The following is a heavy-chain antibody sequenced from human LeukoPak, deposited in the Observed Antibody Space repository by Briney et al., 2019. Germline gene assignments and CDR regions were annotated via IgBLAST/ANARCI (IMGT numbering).Heavy chain of an antibody. CDR3: ARVCQPFVYKVFDY. V-gene: IGHV1-2*02. J-gene: IGHJ4*02. CDR2: INPNSGGT. CDR1: GYTFTXYY. Sequence: VKVSCKASGYTFTXYYMHWVRQAPGQGLEWMGWINPNSGGTNYAQKFQGRVTMTRDTSISTAYMELSRLRSDDTAVYYCARVCQPFVYKVFDYWGQGTLVTVSS. D-gene: IGHD1-14*01.